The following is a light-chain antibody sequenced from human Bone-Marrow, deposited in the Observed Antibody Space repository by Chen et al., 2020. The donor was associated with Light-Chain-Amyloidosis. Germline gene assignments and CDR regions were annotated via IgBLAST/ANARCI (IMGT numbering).Light chain of an antibody. CDR3: QQRSNWPPMYT. CDR2: DVS. Sequence: EILLTQSPATLSLSPGERATLSCRASQTVGSFFAWYQQKPGQAPRLVIHDVSKRASGIPARFSGGESGTDFTLTISSLEPEDFAVYYCQQRSNWPPMYTFGQGTKLEIK. V-gene: IGKV3-11*01. J-gene: IGKJ2*01. CDR1: QTVGSF.